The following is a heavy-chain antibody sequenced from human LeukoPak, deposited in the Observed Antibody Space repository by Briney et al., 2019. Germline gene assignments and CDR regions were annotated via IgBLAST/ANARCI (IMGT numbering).Heavy chain of an antibody. Sequence: ASVKVSCKASGYTFTGYYMHWVRQAPGQGLEWMGWINPNSGGTNYAQKFQGRVTMTRDTSISTAYMELSRLRSDDTAVYYCARGLSKAYGSGSYVYWGQGTLVTVSS. CDR1: GYTFTGYY. J-gene: IGHJ4*02. CDR3: ARGLSKAYGSGSYVY. CDR2: INPNSGGT. V-gene: IGHV1-2*02. D-gene: IGHD3-10*01.